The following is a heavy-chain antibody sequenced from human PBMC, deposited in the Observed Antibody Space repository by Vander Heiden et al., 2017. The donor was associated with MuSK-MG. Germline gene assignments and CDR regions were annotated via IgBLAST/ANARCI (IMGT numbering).Heavy chain of an antibody. D-gene: IGHD5-12*01. V-gene: IGHV4-39*01. CDR2: IYYSGST. J-gene: IGHJ4*02. CDR1: GGSISSSSYY. Sequence: QLQLQESGPGLVKPSETLSLTCTVSGGSISSSSYYWGWIRQPPGKGLEWIGSIYYSGSTYYNPALKSRVTISVDTSKKQFSLKLSSVTAADTAVYYCAAPYSGYDPFNYWGQGTMVTVSS. CDR3: AAPYSGYDPFNY.